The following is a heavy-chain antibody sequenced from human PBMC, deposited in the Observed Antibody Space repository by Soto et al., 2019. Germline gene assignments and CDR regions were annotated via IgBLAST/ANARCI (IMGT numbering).Heavy chain of an antibody. J-gene: IGHJ4*02. CDR2: MFPNGST. CDR1: AYALTNGNY. V-gene: IGHV4-38-2*01. Sequence: SQTLSLTCDVSAYALTNGNYWGWMRQSPGKGLEWIGSMFPNGSTYYKSFIKSRITISVDTSKNQFSLKLTSVTAADTAVYYCTRVFGFWSGFSDSWGQGILVTVSS. CDR3: TRVFGFWSGFSDS. D-gene: IGHD3-3*01.